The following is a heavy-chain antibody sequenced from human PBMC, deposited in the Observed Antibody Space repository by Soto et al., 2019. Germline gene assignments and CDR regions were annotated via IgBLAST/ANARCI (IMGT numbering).Heavy chain of an antibody. D-gene: IGHD5-12*01. J-gene: IGHJ4*02. V-gene: IGHV3-74*01. CDR2: INRDGSSI. CDR3: TRGASGYGNFDY. CDR1: GFSFSTW. Sequence: EVQLVESGGGVVQPGGSLRLSCAASGFSFSTWMHWVRQAPGKGLVWLSRINRDGSSITYADSVKGRSIVSRVNAKNTLYLQINSLTAEDTAVYYCTRGASGYGNFDYWGQGVLLTVSS.